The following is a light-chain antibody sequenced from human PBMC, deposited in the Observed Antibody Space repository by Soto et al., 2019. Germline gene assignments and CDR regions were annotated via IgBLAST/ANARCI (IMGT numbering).Light chain of an antibody. V-gene: IGKV1-39*01. Sequence: DIQMTQSPSSLSASVGDRVTITCRASQTISTYLNWYQQEPGKAPKLLIYAASSLQSGVPSRFSGSGSGTDITLTISRLQPEDFAAYYCQQSHGIPYTLGQGTKLEIK. CDR2: AAS. J-gene: IGKJ2*01. CDR1: QTISTY. CDR3: QQSHGIPYT.